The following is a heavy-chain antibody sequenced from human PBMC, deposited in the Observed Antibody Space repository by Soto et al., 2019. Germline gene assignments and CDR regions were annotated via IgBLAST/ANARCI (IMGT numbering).Heavy chain of an antibody. CDR3: AKYMKYSSSWLDRTDYGMDV. D-gene: IGHD6-13*01. Sequence: GGSLRLSCAASGFTFSSYAMSWVRQAPGKGLEWVSAISGSGGSTYYADSVKGRFTIARDNSKNTLYLQMNSLRAEDTAVYYCAKYMKYSSSWLDRTDYGMDVWGQGTTVTVSS. CDR2: ISGSGGST. V-gene: IGHV3-23*01. CDR1: GFTFSSYA. J-gene: IGHJ6*02.